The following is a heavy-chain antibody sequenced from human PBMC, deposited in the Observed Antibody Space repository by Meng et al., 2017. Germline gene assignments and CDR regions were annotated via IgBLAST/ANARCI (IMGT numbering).Heavy chain of an antibody. CDR1: GFTFSSYA. D-gene: IGHD3-22*01. CDR2: ISGSGGST. V-gene: IGHV3-23*01. CDR3: AKDRYYYDSSGYYDLDY. Sequence: GESLKISCAASGFTFSSYAMSWVRQAPGKGLEWVSAISGSGGSTYYADSVKGRFTISRDNSKNTLYLQMNSLRAEDTAVYYCAKDRYYYDSSGYYDLDYWGQGTRVNGAS. J-gene: IGHJ4*02.